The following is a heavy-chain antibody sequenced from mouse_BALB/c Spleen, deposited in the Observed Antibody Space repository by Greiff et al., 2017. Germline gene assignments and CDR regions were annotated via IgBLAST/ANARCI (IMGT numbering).Heavy chain of an antibody. J-gene: IGHJ2*01. CDR3: AREGKQGGFDY. V-gene: IGHV5-17*02. CDR1: GFTFSSFG. D-gene: IGHD2-1*01. CDR2: ISSGSSTI. Sequence: EVKLVESGGGLVQPGGSRKLSCAASGFTFSSFGMHWVRQAPEKGLEWVAYISSGSSTIYYADTVKGRFTISRDNPKNTLFQQMTSLRSADTAMLYCAREGKQGGFDYGGQGTTLTVSA.